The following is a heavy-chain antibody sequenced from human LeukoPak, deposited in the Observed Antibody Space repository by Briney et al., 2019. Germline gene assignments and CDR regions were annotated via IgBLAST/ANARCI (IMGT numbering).Heavy chain of an antibody. CDR2: IYYSGST. CDR1: GGSISSSSYY. V-gene: IGHV4-39*07. CDR3: ARAPVVTPAWFDP. Sequence: PSETLSLTCTVSGGSISSSSYYWGWIRQPPGKGLEWIGSIYYSGSTYYNPSLKSRVTISVDTSKNQFSLKLSSVTPADTAVYHCARAPVVTPAWFDPWGQGTLVTVSS. D-gene: IGHD4-23*01. J-gene: IGHJ5*02.